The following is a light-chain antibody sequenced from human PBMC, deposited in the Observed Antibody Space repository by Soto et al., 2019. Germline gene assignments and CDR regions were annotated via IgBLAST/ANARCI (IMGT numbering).Light chain of an antibody. V-gene: IGKV3-15*01. CDR1: QSVSSN. CDR2: VAS. J-gene: IGKJ4*01. Sequence: EIVMTQSPATLSVSPGERATLSCRASQSVSSNIAWYQQKPGQTPKLLIYVASTRATGIPARFSGSGSGTEFTLTISRLQSEDFAVYYCQQYNVWPLTFGGGTKVEFK. CDR3: QQYNVWPLT.